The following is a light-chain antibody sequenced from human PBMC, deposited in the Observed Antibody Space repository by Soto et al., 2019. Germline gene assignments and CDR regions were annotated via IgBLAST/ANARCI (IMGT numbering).Light chain of an antibody. J-gene: IGKJ5*01. CDR3: QQANSVTST. CDR2: CXS. CDR1: KGISTY. Sequence: EIQMTQSPSSVSAYLXDRVTITFLASKGISTYLAXXQQXXGXPPKXXXACXSNLQRGGPSRLSGSGSGTNFTLTISSLQPEDFANYYCQQANSVTSTFGQGTRLEIK. V-gene: IGKV1-12*01.